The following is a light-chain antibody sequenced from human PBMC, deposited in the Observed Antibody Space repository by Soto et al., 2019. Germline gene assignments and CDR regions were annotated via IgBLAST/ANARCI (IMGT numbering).Light chain of an antibody. CDR3: QQYVISVT. CDR2: GAS. V-gene: IGKV3-20*01. CDR1: QSISGNY. J-gene: IGKJ5*01. Sequence: EIVLTQSPGTLSLSPGERATLSCRASQSISGNYLAWYQQRPGQAPRLLIYGASSRATGIPERFSGSGSGTDFTLTIGRLEPQDSAMYYCQQYVISVTFGQGTRLEI.